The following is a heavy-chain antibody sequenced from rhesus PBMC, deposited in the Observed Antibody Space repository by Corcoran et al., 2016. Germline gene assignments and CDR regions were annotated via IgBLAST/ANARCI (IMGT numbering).Heavy chain of an antibody. CDR3: AKPYGLDY. J-gene: IGHJ6*01. Sequence: EVQLVESGGGLVQPGGSLRLSCAASGFTFSSYGMSWVRQAPGKGLEWVSYISNGGGSTYYADSVKGRFTISRDNSKNTLSLQMNSLRAEDTAVYYCAKPYGLDYWGQGVVVTVSS. V-gene: IGHV3S5*01. CDR2: ISNGGGST. CDR1: GFTFSSYG.